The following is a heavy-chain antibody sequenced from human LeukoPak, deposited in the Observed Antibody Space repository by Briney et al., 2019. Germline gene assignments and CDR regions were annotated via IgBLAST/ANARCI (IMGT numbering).Heavy chain of an antibody. CDR3: AKAPPSRRLWFGELPGYFDY. Sequence: PGGSLRLSCAASGFTFSSYSMNWVRQAPGKGLEWVSAISGSGGSTYYADSVKGRFTISRDNSKNTLYLQMNSLRAEDTAVYYCAKAPPSRRLWFGELPGYFDYWGQGTLVTVSS. J-gene: IGHJ4*02. D-gene: IGHD3-10*01. CDR2: ISGSGGST. CDR1: GFTFSSYS. V-gene: IGHV3-23*01.